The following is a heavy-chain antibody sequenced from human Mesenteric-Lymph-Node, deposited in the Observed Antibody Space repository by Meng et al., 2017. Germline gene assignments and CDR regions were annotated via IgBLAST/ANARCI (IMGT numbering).Heavy chain of an antibody. J-gene: IGHJ3*02. CDR3: TRDRPDIVVVVAATHADDAFDI. Sequence: GGSLRLSCTASGFTFGDYAMSWFRQAPGKGLEWVGFIRSKAYGGTTEYAASVKGRFTISRDDSKSIAYLQMNSLKTEDTAVYYCTRDRPDIVVVVAATHADDAFDIWGQGTMVTVSS. CDR2: IRSKAYGGTT. CDR1: GFTFGDYA. V-gene: IGHV3-49*03. D-gene: IGHD2-15*01.